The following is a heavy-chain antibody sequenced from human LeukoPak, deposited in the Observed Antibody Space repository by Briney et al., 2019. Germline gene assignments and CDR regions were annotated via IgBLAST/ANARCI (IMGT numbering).Heavy chain of an antibody. CDR2: IIGSGGSA. J-gene: IGHJ4*02. D-gene: IGHD6-13*01. CDR1: GFTFSSFA. CDR3: AKQVGRIAAAGSYYFDY. V-gene: IGHV3-23*01. Sequence: GGSLRLSCSASGFTFSSFALSWVRQAPGKGLEWVSGIIGSGGSAYYADSVKGRFTISRDNSKNTLYLQMNSLRAEDTAVYYCAKQVGRIAAAGSYYFDYWGQGTLVTVSS.